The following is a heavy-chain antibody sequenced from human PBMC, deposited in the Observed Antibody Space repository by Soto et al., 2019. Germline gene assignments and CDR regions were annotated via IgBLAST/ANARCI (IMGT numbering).Heavy chain of an antibody. Sequence: EVQLVESGVGLVQPGGSLRLSCAASGFTFISYSMNWVRQAPGKGLGCVSYISSSSRTIYYADSVKGRFTISRDNAKNSLLLQINSLRDEDTAVYYCARVPLYWYFDYWGQGTLVTVSS. V-gene: IGHV3-48*02. CDR3: ARVPLYWYFDY. CDR2: ISSSSRTI. J-gene: IGHJ4*02. CDR1: GFTFISYS. D-gene: IGHD2-15*01.